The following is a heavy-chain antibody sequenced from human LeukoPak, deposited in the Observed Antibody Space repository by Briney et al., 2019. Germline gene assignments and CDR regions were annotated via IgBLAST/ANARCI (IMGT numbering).Heavy chain of an antibody. D-gene: IGHD5-18*01. CDR1: GGSISSYY. J-gene: IGHJ6*03. CDR3: TRGSTAYYYMDV. CDR2: IYYSGST. V-gene: IGHV4-59*01. Sequence: WETLSLTCTVSGGSISSYYWSWIRQPPGKGLEWIGNIYYSGSTNYNPSLKSRVTISVDTSKNQFSLKLSSVTAADTAVYYCTRGSTAYYYMDVWGKGTTVTISS.